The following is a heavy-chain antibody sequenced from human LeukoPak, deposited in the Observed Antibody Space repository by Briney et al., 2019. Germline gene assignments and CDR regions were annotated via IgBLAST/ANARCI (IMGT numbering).Heavy chain of an antibody. CDR3: ARDGGGGYNQIDS. J-gene: IGHJ4*02. Sequence: GGSLRLSCAASGFTFGSPWMHWVRQAPGKGLVWVSRINSDGSATAYADSVKGRFTISRDNSKNTLYLQTDSLRAEDTALYYCARDGGGGYNQIDSWGQGTLVTVSS. D-gene: IGHD5-24*01. CDR2: INSDGSAT. V-gene: IGHV3-74*01. CDR1: GFTFGSPW.